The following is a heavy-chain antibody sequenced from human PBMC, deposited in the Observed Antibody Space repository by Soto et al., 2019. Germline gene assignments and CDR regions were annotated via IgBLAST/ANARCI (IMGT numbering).Heavy chain of an antibody. J-gene: IGHJ4*02. D-gene: IGHD6-25*01. Sequence: ASVKVSCKASGFTFITYDFSWVRQAAGQGLEWMGWMNPNNGNAGFAQKFRGRINMTRNTSISTAYLELSSLRSDDSAVYFWARRQERSCPYYLDLWGQGTQVTVSS. CDR1: GFTFITYD. V-gene: IGHV1-8*01. CDR3: ARRQERSCPYYLDL. CDR2: MNPNNGNA.